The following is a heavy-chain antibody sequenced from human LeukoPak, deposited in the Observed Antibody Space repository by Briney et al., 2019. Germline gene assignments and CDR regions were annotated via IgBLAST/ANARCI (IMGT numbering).Heavy chain of an antibody. D-gene: IGHD3-16*01. CDR3: ARQTFGVLYFDS. Sequence: SETLSLTCTVYGGSFSGYYWSWIRQPPGKGLEWIGEINHSGSTNYNPSLKSRVTISEDTSKNQFSLKLSSVTAADTAVYYCARQTFGVLYFDSWGLGTLVVVSS. V-gene: IGHV4-34*01. CDR2: INHSGST. J-gene: IGHJ4*02. CDR1: GGSFSGYY.